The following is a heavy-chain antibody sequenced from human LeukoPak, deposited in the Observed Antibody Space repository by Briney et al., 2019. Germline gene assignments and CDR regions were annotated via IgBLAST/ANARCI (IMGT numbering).Heavy chain of an antibody. CDR1: GYTFTSYY. CDR3: AREGAAADTLDYYYGMDV. CDR2: INPSGGST. J-gene: IGHJ6*02. Sequence: ASVKVSCKASGYTFTSYYIHWVRQAPGQGLEWMGIINPSGGSTSYAQKFQGRVTMTRDTSTSTVYMELSSLRSEDTAVYYCAREGAAADTLDYYYGMDVWGQGTTVTVSS. V-gene: IGHV1-46*01. D-gene: IGHD6-13*01.